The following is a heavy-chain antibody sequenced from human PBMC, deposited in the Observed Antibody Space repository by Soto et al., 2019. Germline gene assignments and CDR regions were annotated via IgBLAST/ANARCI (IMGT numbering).Heavy chain of an antibody. CDR2: IYPGDSDT. CDR1: GYNFRRNW. Sequence: GGSLKISCKGSGYNFRRNWIGWVRQMPGKGLEWMGIIYPGDSDTRYSPSFQGQVTISADKSINTAYLQWSSLKASDTAIYYCARPFGDTAMVIDYWGQGTQVTVSS. V-gene: IGHV5-51*01. CDR3: ARPFGDTAMVIDY. J-gene: IGHJ4*02. D-gene: IGHD5-18*01.